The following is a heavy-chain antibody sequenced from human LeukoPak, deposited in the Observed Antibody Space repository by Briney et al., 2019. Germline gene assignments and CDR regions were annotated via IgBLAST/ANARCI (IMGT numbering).Heavy chain of an antibody. Sequence: GGSLRLSCAASGFTFSRFGMQWVRQAPGKGMEWVAFIRYDGSDKYYADFVKGRFTISRDNSKDTLYLQMNSLRAEDTAVYYCAKTPGGSSDYWGQGTLVTVSS. V-gene: IGHV3-30*02. CDR1: GFTFSRFG. CDR2: IRYDGSDK. D-gene: IGHD2-15*01. CDR3: AKTPGGSSDY. J-gene: IGHJ4*02.